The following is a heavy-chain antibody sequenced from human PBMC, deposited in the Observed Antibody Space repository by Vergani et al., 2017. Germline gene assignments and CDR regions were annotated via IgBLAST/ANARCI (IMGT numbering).Heavy chain of an antibody. Sequence: QVQLVQSGAEVKKPGASVKVSCKASGYTFTGYYMHWVRQAPGQGLEWMGWINPNSGGTNYAQKFQGRVTMTRDTSISTAYMELRSLRSDDTAVYYCARATITMIERSYYYYGMDVWGQGTTVTVSS. CDR3: ARATITMIERSYYYYGMDV. CDR1: GYTFTGYY. CDR2: INPNSGGT. V-gene: IGHV1-2*02. D-gene: IGHD3-22*01. J-gene: IGHJ6*02.